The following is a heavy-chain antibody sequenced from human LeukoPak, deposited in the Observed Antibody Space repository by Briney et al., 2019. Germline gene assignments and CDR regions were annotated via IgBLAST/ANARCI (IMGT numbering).Heavy chain of an antibody. V-gene: IGHV4-39*01. Sequence: SETLSLTCTVSGGSISSSNYYWGWIRQPPGKGLEWIGTIYYSGSTYYNPSLKSRVTISVDTSRNQFFLKLSSVTAADTAVYYCARLNGNYYRFDYWGQGILVTVSS. CDR1: GGSISSSNYY. CDR2: IYYSGST. J-gene: IGHJ4*02. CDR3: ARLNGNYYRFDY. D-gene: IGHD1-26*01.